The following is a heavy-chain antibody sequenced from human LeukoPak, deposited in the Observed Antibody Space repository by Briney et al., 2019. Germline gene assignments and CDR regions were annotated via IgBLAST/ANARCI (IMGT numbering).Heavy chain of an antibody. V-gene: IGHV3-23*01. Sequence: PGGSLRLSCAASGCTFSGFAVTWVRQAPGKGLEWVSVINTGGGTTDYADSVKGRFTISRDNSKNTLYLQMNSLRAEDTAVYYCAKGGGWYVWGQGTLVTVSS. CDR2: INTGGGTT. D-gene: IGHD6-19*01. CDR3: AKGGGWYV. J-gene: IGHJ4*02. CDR1: GCTFSGFA.